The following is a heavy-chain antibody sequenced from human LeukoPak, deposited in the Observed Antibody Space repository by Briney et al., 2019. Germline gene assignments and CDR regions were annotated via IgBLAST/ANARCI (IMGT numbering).Heavy chain of an antibody. CDR1: GLIFSSYW. CDR2: INSDGSDT. V-gene: IGHV3-74*01. J-gene: IGHJ4*02. CDR3: ISSSPTFDY. D-gene: IGHD3-10*01. Sequence: GGSLRLSCAASGLIFSSYWMHWVRQAPGKGLVWVSRINSDGSDTRYADSVKGRFTISRDNAKNTLYLQMNSLRAEDTAVYYFISSSPTFDYWGQGTLVTVSS.